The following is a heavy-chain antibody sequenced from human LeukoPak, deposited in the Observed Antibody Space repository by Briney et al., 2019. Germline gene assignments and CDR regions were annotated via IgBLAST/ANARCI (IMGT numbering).Heavy chain of an antibody. CDR3: ARMGSTVTYYYFYMDV. D-gene: IGHD4-17*01. CDR1: GYTFTSYY. Sequence: ASVTVSYKASGYTFTSYYMHWVRQAPGQGLEWMGIINPSGGSTSYAQKFQGRVTMTRDMSTSTVYMELSSLRSEDTAVYYCARMGSTVTYYYFYMDVWGKGTTVTVSS. J-gene: IGHJ6*03. CDR2: INPSGGST. V-gene: IGHV1-46*01.